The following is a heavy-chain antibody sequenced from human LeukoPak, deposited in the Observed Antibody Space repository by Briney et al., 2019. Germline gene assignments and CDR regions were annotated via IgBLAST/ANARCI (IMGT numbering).Heavy chain of an antibody. CDR3: ARGGYCSSTSCYTGDY. J-gene: IGHJ4*02. D-gene: IGHD2-2*02. CDR1: GYSFTSYR. Sequence: GESLKISCKGSGYSFTSYRIGWVRQMPGKGLEWMGIIYPGDSDTRYSPSFQGQVTISADKSISTAYLQWSSLKASDTAMYYCARGGYCSSTSCYTGDYWGQGTLVTVSS. V-gene: IGHV5-51*01. CDR2: IYPGDSDT.